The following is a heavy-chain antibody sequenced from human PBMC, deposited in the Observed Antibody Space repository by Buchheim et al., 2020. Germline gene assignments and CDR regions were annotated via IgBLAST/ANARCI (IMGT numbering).Heavy chain of an antibody. D-gene: IGHD2-21*02. V-gene: IGHV3-7*01. J-gene: IGHJ6*02. CDR3: AREPLAYCGGDCYSHYGMDV. Sequence: EVQLVESGGGLVQPGGSLRLSCAASGFTFSSYWMSWVRQAPGKGLEWVANIKQDGSEKYYVDSVKGRFTIPRDNAKNSLYLQMNSLRAEDTAVYYCAREPLAYCGGDCYSHYGMDVWGQGTT. CDR2: IKQDGSEK. CDR1: GFTFSSYW.